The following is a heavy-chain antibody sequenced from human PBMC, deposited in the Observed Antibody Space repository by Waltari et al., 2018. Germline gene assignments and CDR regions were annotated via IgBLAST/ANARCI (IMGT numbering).Heavy chain of an antibody. Sequence: EVQLVESGGGLVQPGGSLRLSCEASGFTFSSYSMNWVRQAPGKGLEWVSYISSSSSTIYYADSVKGRFTISRDNAKNSLYLQMNSLRAEDTAVYYCAREIGIGAFDIWGQGTMVTVSS. CDR1: GFTFSSYS. CDR3: AREIGIGAFDI. J-gene: IGHJ3*02. D-gene: IGHD1-26*01. V-gene: IGHV3-48*04. CDR2: ISSSSSTI.